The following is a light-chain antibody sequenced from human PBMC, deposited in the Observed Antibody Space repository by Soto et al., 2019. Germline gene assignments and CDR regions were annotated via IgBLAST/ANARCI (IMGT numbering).Light chain of an antibody. Sequence: QSALTQPASVSGSPGQAITISCTGTSSDVGSYNLVSWYQHHPGKAPKLMIYEGSKRPSGVSDRFSGSKSGNTASLTISGLQAEDEAGYFCCSWAGSSAHGVFGGGTKLTVL. CDR1: SSDVGSYNL. V-gene: IGLV2-23*01. CDR3: CSWAGSSAHGV. J-gene: IGLJ3*02. CDR2: EGS.